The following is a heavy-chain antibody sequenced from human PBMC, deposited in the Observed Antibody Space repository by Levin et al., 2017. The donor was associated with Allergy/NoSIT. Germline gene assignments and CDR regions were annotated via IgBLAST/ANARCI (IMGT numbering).Heavy chain of an antibody. CDR2: IYYSGST. V-gene: IGHV4-59*01. D-gene: IGHD6-19*01. J-gene: IGHJ4*02. CDR1: GGSISSYY. Sequence: RTSETLSLTCTVSGGSISSYYWSWIRQPPGKGLEWIGYIYYSGSTNYNPSLKSRVTISVDTSKNQFSLKLSSVTAADTAVYYCARAPKTFEPYSSGWYHVGPFDYWGQGTLVTVSS. CDR3: ARAPKTFEPYSSGWYHVGPFDY.